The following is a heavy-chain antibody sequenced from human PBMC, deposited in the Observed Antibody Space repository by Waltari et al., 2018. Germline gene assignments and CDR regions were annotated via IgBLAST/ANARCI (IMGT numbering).Heavy chain of an antibody. Sequence: QLQLQESGPGLVKPSETLSLTCAVSGYSISSGYYLGWIRQPPGKGLEWIGSIYHSGSTYYNPSLKSRVTISVDTSKNQFSLKLSSVTAADTAVYYCARDLALRLPGPLHYWGQGTLVTVSS. V-gene: IGHV4-38-2*02. CDR3: ARDLALRLPGPLHY. CDR2: IYHSGST. J-gene: IGHJ4*02. CDR1: GYSISSGYY.